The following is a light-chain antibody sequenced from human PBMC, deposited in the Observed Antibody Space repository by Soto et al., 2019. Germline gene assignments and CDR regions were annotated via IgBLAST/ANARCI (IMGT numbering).Light chain of an antibody. CDR2: DAS. V-gene: IGKV3-20*01. CDR1: QGISNNY. Sequence: ESILTQSPGTLSLSPGERATLSCRASQGISNNYLAWYQQKPGQAPRLLIYDASSRVPGIPDRFSGSGSGTDFTLTISRLEPEDFAVYHCQQYGDSQTFGQGTKVDIK. CDR3: QQYGDSQT. J-gene: IGKJ1*01.